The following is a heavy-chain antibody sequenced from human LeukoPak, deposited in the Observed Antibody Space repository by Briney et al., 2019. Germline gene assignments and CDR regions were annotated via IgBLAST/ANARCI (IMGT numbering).Heavy chain of an antibody. V-gene: IGHV1-2*02. Sequence: ASVKVSCTTSGYTLTGYYMHWVRQAPGQGLEWMGWINPNIGSTNYAQKFQGRVTMTRDTSISTAYMELSRLRSDDTAVYYCARVRDLAYFDYWGQGTLVTVSS. CDR2: INPNIGST. CDR1: GYTLTGYY. J-gene: IGHJ4*02. D-gene: IGHD2-21*02. CDR3: ARVRDLAYFDY.